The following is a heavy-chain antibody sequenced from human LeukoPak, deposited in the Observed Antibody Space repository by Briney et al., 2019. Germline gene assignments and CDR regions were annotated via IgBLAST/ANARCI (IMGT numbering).Heavy chain of an antibody. CDR2: INHSVST. CDR1: GGSFSGYY. J-gene: IGHJ6*02. Sequence: PSETLSLTCAVYGGSFSGYYWSWIRQPPGKGLEWIGEINHSVSTNYNPSLKSRVTISVDTSKNQFSLKLSSVTAADTAVYYCARDIAYSSSWSYYYYGMDVWGQGTTVTVSS. CDR3: ARDIAYSSSWSYYYYGMDV. V-gene: IGHV4-34*01. D-gene: IGHD6-13*01.